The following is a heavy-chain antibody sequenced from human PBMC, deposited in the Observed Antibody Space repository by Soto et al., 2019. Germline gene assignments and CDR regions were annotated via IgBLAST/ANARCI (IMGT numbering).Heavy chain of an antibody. CDR1: GGSFSGYY. CDR2: ISHSGST. D-gene: IGHD1-26*01. Sequence: QVQLQQWGAGLLKPSETLSLTCAVYGGSFSGYYWSWIRQPPGEGLEWIGEISHSGSTNYNPSLEGRVTISVDTSKNQFSLKLNSVTAADTAVYYCTRRTWDVRFENWGRGTLVTVSS. V-gene: IGHV4-34*01. CDR3: TRRTWDVRFEN. J-gene: IGHJ4*01.